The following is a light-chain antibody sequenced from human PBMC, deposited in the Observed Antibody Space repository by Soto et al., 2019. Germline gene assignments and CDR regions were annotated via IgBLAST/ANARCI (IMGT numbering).Light chain of an antibody. J-gene: IGLJ2*01. Sequence: QAVVTQPRSVSGSPGQSVTISCTGTINDVGGYNYVSWYQQHPGKAPKLMIYDVNKRPSGVPDRFSGSKSGNTASLTISGLQAEDEADYYCCSYAGSPLVFGGGTQLTVL. V-gene: IGLV2-11*01. CDR1: INDVGGYNY. CDR3: CSYAGSPLV. CDR2: DVN.